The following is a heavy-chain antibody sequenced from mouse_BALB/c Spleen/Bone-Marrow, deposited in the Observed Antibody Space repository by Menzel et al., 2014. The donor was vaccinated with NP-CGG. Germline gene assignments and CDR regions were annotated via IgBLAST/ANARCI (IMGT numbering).Heavy chain of an antibody. J-gene: IGHJ1*01. CDR2: IWAGGST. CDR3: ARKDYGSRGGYFDV. V-gene: IGHV2-9*02. D-gene: IGHD1-1*01. CDR1: GFSLTSYG. Sequence: QVQLKQSGPGLVAPSQSLSITCTVSGFSLTSYGVHWVRQPPGKGLEWLGLIWAGGSTNYNSALMSRLSISKDNSKSQVFLKMNSLQTGDTAMYYCARKDYGSRGGYFDVWGAGTTVTVSS.